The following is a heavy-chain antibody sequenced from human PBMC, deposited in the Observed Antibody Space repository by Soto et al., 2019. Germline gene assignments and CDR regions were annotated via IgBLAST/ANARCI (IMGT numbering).Heavy chain of an antibody. CDR2: INHRGST. J-gene: IGHJ4*02. V-gene: IGHV4-34*01. CDR3: AREPDSKEFGELL. CDR1: GGSFSGYY. D-gene: IGHD3-10*01. Sequence: QVQLQQWGAGLLKPSETLSLTCAVYGGSFSGYYWSWIRQPPGKGLEWIGVINHRGSTNYNPSLKSRVTISVDTSKNQFSLKLSSVTAADTAVYYCAREPDSKEFGELLWGQGTLVTVSS.